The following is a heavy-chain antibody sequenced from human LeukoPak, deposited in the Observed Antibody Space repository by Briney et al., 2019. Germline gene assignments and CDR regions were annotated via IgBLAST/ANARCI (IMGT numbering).Heavy chain of an antibody. V-gene: IGHV3-23*01. CDR2: ISGSGGST. Sequence: GGSLRLSCAASGFPLSGYAMSWVRQAPGKGLGWVSAISGSGGSTYYADSVKGRFTISRDNSKNTLYLQMNSLRAEDTAVYYCAKDWTPYYYDSSGYYYGTLFDYWGQGTLVTVSS. CDR3: AKDWTPYYYDSSGYYYGTLFDY. J-gene: IGHJ4*02. D-gene: IGHD3-22*01. CDR1: GFPLSGYA.